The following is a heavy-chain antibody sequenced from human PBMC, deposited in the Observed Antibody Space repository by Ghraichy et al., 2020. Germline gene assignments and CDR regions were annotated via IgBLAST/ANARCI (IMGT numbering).Heavy chain of an antibody. CDR1: GGSISSGGYS. CDR3: TSSYGGEYYFDY. J-gene: IGHJ4*02. Sequence: SETLSLTCAVSGGSISSGGYSWSWIRQPPGKGLEWIGYIYHSGSTYYNPSLKSRVTISVDRSKNQFSLKLSSVTAADTAVYYCTSSYGGEYYFDYWGQGTLVTVSS. V-gene: IGHV4-30-2*01. CDR2: IYHSGST. D-gene: IGHD4-23*01.